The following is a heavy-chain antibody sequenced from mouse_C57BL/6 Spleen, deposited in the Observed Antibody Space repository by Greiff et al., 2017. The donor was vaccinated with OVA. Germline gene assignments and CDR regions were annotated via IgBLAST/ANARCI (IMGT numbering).Heavy chain of an antibody. CDR2: IDPETGGT. V-gene: IGHV1-15*01. D-gene: IGHD1-1*01. Sequence: QVQLKESGAELVRPGASVTLSCKASGYTFTDYEMHWVKQTPVHGLEWIGAIDPETGGTAYNQKFKGKAILTADKSSSTAYMDLRSLTSEDSSVYYWTRSNYYYGSSYVGWFAYWGQGTLVTVSA. J-gene: IGHJ3*01. CDR1: GYTFTDYE. CDR3: TRSNYYYGSSYVGWFAY.